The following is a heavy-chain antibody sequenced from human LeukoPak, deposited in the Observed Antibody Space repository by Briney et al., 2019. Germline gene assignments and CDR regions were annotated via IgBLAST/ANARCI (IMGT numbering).Heavy chain of an antibody. CDR1: GYTFTSYG. V-gene: IGHV1-18*01. D-gene: IGHD2-15*01. CDR3: ARVEDIVVVVAAPGPYGMDV. Sequence: ASVKVSCRASGYTFTSYGISWVRQAPGQGLEWMGWISAYNGNTNYAQKLQGRVTMTTDTSTSTAYMELRSLRSDDTAVYYWARVEDIVVVVAAPGPYGMDVWGQGTTVTVSS. CDR2: ISAYNGNT. J-gene: IGHJ6*02.